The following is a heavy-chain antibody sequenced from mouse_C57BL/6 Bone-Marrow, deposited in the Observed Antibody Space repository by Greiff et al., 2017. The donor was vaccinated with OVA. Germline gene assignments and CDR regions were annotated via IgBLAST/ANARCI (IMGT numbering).Heavy chain of an antibody. CDR3: ATDY. Sequence: QVQLKESGAELVRPGSSVKLSCKASGYTFTSYWMDWVQQRPGQGLDWIGNIYPSDSATHYNQKFKDKATLTVDKSSSTAYMQLSSLTSEDSAVYYCATDYWGQGTTLTVYS. CDR2: IYPSDSAT. J-gene: IGHJ2*01. CDR1: GYTFTSYW. V-gene: IGHV1-61*01.